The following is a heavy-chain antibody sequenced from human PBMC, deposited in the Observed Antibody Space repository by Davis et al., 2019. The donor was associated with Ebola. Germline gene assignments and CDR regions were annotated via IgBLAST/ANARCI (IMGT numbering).Heavy chain of an antibody. J-gene: IGHJ3*02. Sequence: SETLSLTCTVSGGSISSSSYYWGRISQPPGKGLEWIGSIYDTGITYYNSSHKSRVTIAVDTSKNQFPLKLSSGTAADTAVYYCARHGMGGGTLNTAFDIWGQGTMVTVSS. CDR2: IYDTGIT. V-gene: IGHV4-39*01. CDR1: GGSISSSSYY. D-gene: IGHD2-15*01. CDR3: ARHGMGGGTLNTAFDI.